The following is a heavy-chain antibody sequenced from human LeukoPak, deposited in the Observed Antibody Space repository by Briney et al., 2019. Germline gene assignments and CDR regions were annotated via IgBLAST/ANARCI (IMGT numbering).Heavy chain of an antibody. CDR2: INPNSGGT. CDR3: ATYSSGWYALDY. D-gene: IGHD6-19*01. V-gene: IGHV1-2*02. J-gene: IGHJ4*02. Sequence: GASVKVSCKASGYTFTGYYMHWVRQAPGQGLEWMGWINPNSGGTNYAQKFQGRVTMTRDTSISTAYMELSRLRSDDTALYYCATYSSGWYALDYWGQGTLVTVSS. CDR1: GYTFTGYY.